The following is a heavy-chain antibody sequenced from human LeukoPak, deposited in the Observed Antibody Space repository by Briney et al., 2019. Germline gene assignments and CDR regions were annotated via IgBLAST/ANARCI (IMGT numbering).Heavy chain of an antibody. CDR2: INSDGSSR. J-gene: IGHJ4*02. CDR3: ASYNYYDSIGYDF. D-gene: IGHD3-22*01. Sequence: GGSLRLSCAASGFTFSSYWMHWVRQAPGKGLVWVSRINSDGSSRSYADSVKGRFTISRDNAKNTLYLQMNSLRAEDTAVYYCASYNYYDSIGYDFWGQGTLVTVSS. CDR1: GFTFSSYW. V-gene: IGHV3-74*01.